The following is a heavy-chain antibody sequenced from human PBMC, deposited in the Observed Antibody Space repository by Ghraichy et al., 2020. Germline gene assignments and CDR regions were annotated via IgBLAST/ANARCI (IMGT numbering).Heavy chain of an antibody. J-gene: IGHJ6*02. V-gene: IGHV3-33*01. Sequence: SCAASGFTFSTYGMHWVRQAPGKGLEWVAVIWYDGTYKYYADSVKGQFTISRDNSKNTLYLQMNSLRAEDTAVYYCATDTGFSSTSTYYYYGMDVWGQGTTVTVSS. CDR2: IWYDGTYK. D-gene: IGHD6-13*01. CDR1: GFTFSTYG. CDR3: ATDTGFSSTSTYYYYGMDV.